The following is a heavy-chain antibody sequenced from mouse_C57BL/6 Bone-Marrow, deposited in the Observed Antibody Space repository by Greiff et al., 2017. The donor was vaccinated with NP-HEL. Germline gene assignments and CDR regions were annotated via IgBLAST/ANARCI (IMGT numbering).Heavy chain of an antibody. Sequence: QVQLQQSGAELVRPGTSVKMSCKASGYTFTNYWIGWAKQRPGHGLEWIGDIYPGGGYTNYNEKFKGKATLTADKSSSPAYMQFSSLTSEDSAIYYCARYYYGSSFDYWGQGTTLTVSS. D-gene: IGHD1-1*01. CDR3: ARYYYGSSFDY. CDR1: GYTFTNYW. V-gene: IGHV1-63*01. CDR2: IYPGGGYT. J-gene: IGHJ2*01.